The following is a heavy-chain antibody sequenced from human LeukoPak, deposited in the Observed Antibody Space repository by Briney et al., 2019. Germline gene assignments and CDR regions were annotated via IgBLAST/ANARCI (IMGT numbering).Heavy chain of an antibody. CDR2: MSFVGSNK. CDR1: GFTFSSYA. D-gene: IGHD3-10*01. Sequence: GASLRLSCAASGFTFSSYAMHWVRQAPGKGLEWVAVMSFVGSNKSYADSVKGRSTISRDNSKNTLYLKMNSLRAEDTAVYYCARDYGYYYGSGPYYIPDWGEGTLVT. CDR3: ARDYGYYYGSGPYYIPD. J-gene: IGHJ4*02. V-gene: IGHV3-30-3*01.